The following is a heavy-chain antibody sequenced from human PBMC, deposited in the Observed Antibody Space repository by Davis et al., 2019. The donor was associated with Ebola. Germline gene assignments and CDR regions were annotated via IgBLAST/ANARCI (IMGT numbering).Heavy chain of an antibody. CDR1: GDSVSSNSVA. CDR2: TYYNSKWYN. V-gene: IGHV6-1*01. CDR3: ARGWFRGSMDV. D-gene: IGHD3-10*01. Sequence: HSQTLSLTCAISGDSVSSNSVAWNWIRQSPSRGLEWLGRTYYNSKWYNNYAVSVKSRITINPDTSKNQFSLQLSSVTPEDTGLYYCARGWFRGSMDVWGEGTTVTVSS. J-gene: IGHJ6*04.